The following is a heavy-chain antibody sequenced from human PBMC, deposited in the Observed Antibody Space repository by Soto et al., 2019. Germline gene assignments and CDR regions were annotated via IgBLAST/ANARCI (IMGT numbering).Heavy chain of an antibody. V-gene: IGHV4-31*11. CDR1: GGSIIIGGYY. J-gene: IGHJ4*02. CDR2: IFYTGST. CDR3: ARESGYVSY. D-gene: IGHD5-12*01. Sequence: PSETLCLTCAVPGGSIIIGGYYWSWLRQYPGKGLEWIGYIFYTGSTDYNPSLKSRVTISEDTSKNQFSLKLSSVTAADTAVYYCARESGYVSYWGQGILVTVSS.